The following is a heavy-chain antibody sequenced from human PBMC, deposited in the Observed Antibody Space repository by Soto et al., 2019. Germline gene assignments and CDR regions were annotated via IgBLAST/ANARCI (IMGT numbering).Heavy chain of an antibody. Sequence: SETLSLTCTVSGGSISSSSYYWGWIRQPPGKGLEWIGSIYYSGSTYYNPSLKSRVTISVDTSKNQFSLKLSSVTAADTAVYYCATLTSYGEGDYYYYMDVWGKGTTVTVSS. J-gene: IGHJ6*03. CDR1: GGSISSSSYY. CDR3: ATLTSYGEGDYYYYMDV. V-gene: IGHV4-39*01. CDR2: IYYSGST. D-gene: IGHD3-16*01.